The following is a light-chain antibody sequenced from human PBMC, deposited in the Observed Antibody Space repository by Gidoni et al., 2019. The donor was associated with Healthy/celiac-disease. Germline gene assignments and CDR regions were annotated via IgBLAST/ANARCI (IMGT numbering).Light chain of an antibody. V-gene: IGKV1-39*01. CDR3: QQSYSTLS. J-gene: IGKJ4*01. CDR2: AAS. CDR1: QSIRSY. Sequence: DIQITQSPSSLSASVGDRVTITCRASQSIRSYLNWYQQKPGKAPKLLIYAASSLQSGVPSRFSGSGSGTDFTLSSSSLQPEDFATYYWQQSYSTLSFGGGTKVEIK.